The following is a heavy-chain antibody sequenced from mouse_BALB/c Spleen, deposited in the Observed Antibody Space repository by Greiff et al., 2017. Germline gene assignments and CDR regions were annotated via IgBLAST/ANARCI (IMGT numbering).Heavy chain of an antibody. D-gene: IGHD4-1*01. CDR1: GYTFTSYY. CDR2: INPSNGGT. J-gene: IGHJ1*01. V-gene: IGHV1S81*02. CDR3: TRSGNFDV. Sequence: VQLQQPGAELVKPGASVKLSCKASGYTFTSYYMYWVKQRPGQGLEWIGGINPSNGGTNFNEKFKSKATLTVDKSSSTAYMQLSSLTSEDSAVYYCTRSGNFDVGGAGTTVTVSS.